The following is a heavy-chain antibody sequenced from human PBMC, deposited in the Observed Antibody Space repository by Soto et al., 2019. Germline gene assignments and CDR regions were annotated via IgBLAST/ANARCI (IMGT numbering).Heavy chain of an antibody. Sequence: GGSLRLSCAASGFTFSSYAMHWVRQAPGKGLEWVAVISYDGSNKYYADSVKGRFTISRDNSKNTLYLQMNSLRAEDTAVYYCARSGHDKYSSSWYGGYFDYWGQGTLVTVSS. D-gene: IGHD6-13*01. J-gene: IGHJ4*02. V-gene: IGHV3-30*04. CDR3: ARSGHDKYSSSWYGGYFDY. CDR1: GFTFSSYA. CDR2: ISYDGSNK.